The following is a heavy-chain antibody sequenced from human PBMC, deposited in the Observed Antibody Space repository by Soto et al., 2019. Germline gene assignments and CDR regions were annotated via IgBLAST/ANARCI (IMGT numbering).Heavy chain of an antibody. CDR3: AKDYVEWLRPYYFDY. D-gene: IGHD5-12*01. J-gene: IGHJ4*02. CDR1: GFTFSSYA. CDR2: ISGSGGST. Sequence: GGSLRLSCAASGFTFSSYAMSWVRQAPGKGLEWVSAISGSGGSTYYADSVKGRFTISRDNSKNTLYLQMNSLRAEDTAVYYCAKDYVEWLRPYYFDYWGQGTLVTVSS. V-gene: IGHV3-23*01.